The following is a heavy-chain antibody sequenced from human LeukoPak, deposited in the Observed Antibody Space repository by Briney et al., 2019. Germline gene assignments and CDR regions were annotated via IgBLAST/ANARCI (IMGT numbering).Heavy chain of an antibody. CDR2: IYYSGST. CDR1: GGSISSGGYY. CDR3: ARCLGDRGATNWFDP. J-gene: IGHJ5*02. D-gene: IGHD3-10*01. Sequence: SQTLSLTCTVSGGSISSGGYYWSWIRQPPGKGLEWIGYIYYSGSTNYNPSLKSRVTISVDTSKNQFSLKLSSVTAADTAVYYCARCLGDRGATNWFDPWGQGTLVTVSS. V-gene: IGHV4-61*08.